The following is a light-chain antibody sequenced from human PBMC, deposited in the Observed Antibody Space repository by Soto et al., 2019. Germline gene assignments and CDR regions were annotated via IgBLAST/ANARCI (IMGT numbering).Light chain of an antibody. J-gene: IGKJ5*01. Sequence: DIQMTQSPSTLSASVGDRVTITCRASQNINSWLAWYQQKPGTTPKLLIYQASSLESGVPSRFSGRGSTTQFALPTRSVQPDEFAPYHRHQYDSPQHTVRQGSRL. CDR3: HQYDSPQHT. V-gene: IGKV1-5*03. CDR2: QAS. CDR1: QNINSW.